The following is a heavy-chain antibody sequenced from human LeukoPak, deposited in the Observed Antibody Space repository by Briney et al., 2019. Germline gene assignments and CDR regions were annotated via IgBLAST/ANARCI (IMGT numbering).Heavy chain of an antibody. Sequence: PGGSLRLSCAASRFTLSSYAMSWVRQPPGKGLKWVSAISAGGGSTYYGDSVKGRFTISRDKSKNTLYMQMNSLRADDTAIYYCAKESGNWGYNWFDPWGQGTLVTVSS. J-gene: IGHJ5*02. D-gene: IGHD7-27*01. CDR1: RFTLSSYA. CDR3: AKESGNWGYNWFDP. V-gene: IGHV3-23*01. CDR2: ISAGGGST.